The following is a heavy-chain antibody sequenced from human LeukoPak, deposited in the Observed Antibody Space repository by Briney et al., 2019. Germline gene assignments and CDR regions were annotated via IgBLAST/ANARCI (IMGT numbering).Heavy chain of an antibody. D-gene: IGHD3-9*01. Sequence: PGGSLRLSCVACGFSLSSYWMHWVRLAPGKGLVWVSRINSDGSSITYADSVKGRFTISRDNAKNTLYLQMYSLRGEDSAVYYLVRDGGAEVELDYWGQGTLVTVSS. CDR2: INSDGSSI. CDR3: VRDGGAEVELDY. V-gene: IGHV3-74*01. J-gene: IGHJ4*02. CDR1: GFSLSSYW.